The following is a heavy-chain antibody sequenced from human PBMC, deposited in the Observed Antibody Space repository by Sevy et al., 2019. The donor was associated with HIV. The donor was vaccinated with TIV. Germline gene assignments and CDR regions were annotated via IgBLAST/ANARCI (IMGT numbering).Heavy chain of an antibody. V-gene: IGHV3-23*01. CDR1: RFTFSSFD. J-gene: IGHJ4*02. Sequence: GGSLRLSCAASRFTFSSFDMNWVRQTPERGLEWVSTITGSDGNTYYTDSVRGRFTISRDISKNTLYLQMNSLRAEDTAVYYCSTRASSSRGFDNWGQGTLVTVSS. D-gene: IGHD6-6*01. CDR2: ITGSDGNT. CDR3: STRASSSRGFDN.